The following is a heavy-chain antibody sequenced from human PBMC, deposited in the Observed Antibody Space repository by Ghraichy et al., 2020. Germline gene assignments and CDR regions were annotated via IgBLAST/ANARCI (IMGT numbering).Heavy chain of an antibody. Sequence: GETLIKTHWSWIRQPAEKGLEWIGRIYGSGSTVYNPSLKSRVSMSIDTARSQFSLKLTSVTAADTAVYYCARGPEGRRPLDYWGQGILVTVSS. CDR1: GETLIKTH. J-gene: IGHJ4*02. V-gene: IGHV4-4*07. CDR2: IYGSGST. CDR3: ARGPEGRRPLDY.